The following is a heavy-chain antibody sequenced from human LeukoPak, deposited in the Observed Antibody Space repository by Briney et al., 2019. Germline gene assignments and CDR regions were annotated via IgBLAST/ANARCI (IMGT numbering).Heavy chain of an antibody. CDR3: ALLLRSGYLADY. CDR1: GXSFANYW. V-gene: IGHV5-10-1*01. D-gene: IGHD3-22*01. J-gene: IGHJ4*02. Sequence: GESLKISCKGSGXSFANYWSSWVRQMPGKGLEWMGRIDPSDSYTNYSPSFQGHVTISADKSISTAYLQWNSLRASDTAMYYCALLLRSGYLADYWGQGTLVTVSS. CDR2: IDPSDSYT.